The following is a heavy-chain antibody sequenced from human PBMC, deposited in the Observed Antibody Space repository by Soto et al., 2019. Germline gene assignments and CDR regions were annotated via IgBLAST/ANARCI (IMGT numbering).Heavy chain of an antibody. V-gene: IGHV5-51*01. D-gene: IGHD5-18*01. CDR3: AIRGYSYGYSFSY. Sequence: GESLKISCKASGYTLTSYWIAWVRQMPGKGLEWMGIIFPVDSDTTYSPSFQGRVTISADKSITTAYVQWSSLKASDTAMYYCAIRGYSYGYSFSYWGQGTLVTVSS. CDR1: GYTLTSYW. CDR2: IFPVDSDT. J-gene: IGHJ4*02.